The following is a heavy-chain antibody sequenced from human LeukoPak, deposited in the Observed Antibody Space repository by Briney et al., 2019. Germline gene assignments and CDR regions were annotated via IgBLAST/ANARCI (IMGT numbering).Heavy chain of an antibody. V-gene: IGHV3-23*01. J-gene: IGHJ4*02. CDR1: GFTFSTYG. Sequence: GGSLRLSCAASGFTFSTYGMSWVRQAPGKGLEWVSAISGGGGSTYYADSVKGRFTISGDNSKNTLYLQMNSLRAEDTAVYYCAKYGDILTGYPYYFDYWGRGTLVTVSS. D-gene: IGHD3-9*01. CDR2: ISGGGGST. CDR3: AKYGDILTGYPYYFDY.